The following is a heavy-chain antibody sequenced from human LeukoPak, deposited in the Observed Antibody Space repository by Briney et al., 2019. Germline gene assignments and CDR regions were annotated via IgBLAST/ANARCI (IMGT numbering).Heavy chain of an antibody. CDR1: GYTFTSHG. J-gene: IGHJ6*03. CDR3: ARAPIWGGMVTYYYMDV. V-gene: IGHV1-18*01. CDR2: ISTYNGNT. D-gene: IGHD3-16*01. Sequence: GASVKVSCKASGYTFTSHGISWVRQAPGQGLEWMGWISTYNGNTNYAQKLQGRVSMTTDTSTSTAYMDLRSLRSEDTAVYYCARAPIWGGMVTYYYMDVWGKGTTVTISS.